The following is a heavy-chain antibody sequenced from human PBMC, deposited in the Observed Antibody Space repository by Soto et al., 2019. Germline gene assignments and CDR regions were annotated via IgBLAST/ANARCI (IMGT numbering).Heavy chain of an antibody. Sequence: SETLSLTCTVSGGSISSGDYYWSWIRQPPGKGLEWIGYIYYSGSTYYNPSLKSRVTISVDTSKNQFSLKLSSVTAADTAVYYCARVYSAYYGMDAWGQGTTVTV. CDR1: GGSISSGDYY. J-gene: IGHJ6*02. V-gene: IGHV4-30-4*01. CDR3: ARVYSAYYGMDA. D-gene: IGHD2-15*01. CDR2: IYYSGST.